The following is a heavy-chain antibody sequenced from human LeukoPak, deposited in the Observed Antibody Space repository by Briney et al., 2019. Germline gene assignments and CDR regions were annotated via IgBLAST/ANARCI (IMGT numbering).Heavy chain of an antibody. V-gene: IGHV3-74*01. J-gene: IGHJ3*01. Sequence: GGSLRLSCAASGFTFSNFWMHWVRQAPGKGLVWVALIYGDGSFTRYADSVKGRFTISRDNAKNTVYLQMNSLRVEDTAVYYCAREGVNSPDDTFDVWGQGTMVTVSS. D-gene: IGHD3-3*01. CDR1: GFTFSNFW. CDR2: IYGDGSFT. CDR3: AREGVNSPDDTFDV.